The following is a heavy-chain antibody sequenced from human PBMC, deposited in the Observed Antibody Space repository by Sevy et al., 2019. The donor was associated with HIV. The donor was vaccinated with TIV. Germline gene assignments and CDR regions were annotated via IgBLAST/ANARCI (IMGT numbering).Heavy chain of an antibody. D-gene: IGHD4-17*01. CDR3: AKGPHPAVTTSYGMDV. V-gene: IGHV3-30*02. CDR2: IRNDGRTK. CDR1: GFIFSSYG. J-gene: IGHJ6*02. Sequence: GGSLRLSCAASGFIFSSYGMHWVRQAPGKGLEWVTFIRNDGRTKYYADSVRGRFTISRDNSKRTVYLQMSRLRPEDTAVYYCAKGPHPAVTTSYGMDVWGQGTTVTVSS.